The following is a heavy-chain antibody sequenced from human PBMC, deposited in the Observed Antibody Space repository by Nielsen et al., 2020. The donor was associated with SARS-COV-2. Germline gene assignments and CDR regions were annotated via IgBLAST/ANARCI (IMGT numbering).Heavy chain of an antibody. Sequence: GSLRLSCAVSGFIFSSYAMNWVRQAPGKGLEWVSAISSSGGNTYYADSVKGRFTISRDNFKNALYLQMNSLRAEDTAVYYCAKAGSHSYFDHWGQGTLVTVSS. J-gene: IGHJ4*02. D-gene: IGHD1-26*01. V-gene: IGHV3-23*01. CDR3: AKAGSHSYFDH. CDR1: GFIFSSYA. CDR2: ISSSGGNT.